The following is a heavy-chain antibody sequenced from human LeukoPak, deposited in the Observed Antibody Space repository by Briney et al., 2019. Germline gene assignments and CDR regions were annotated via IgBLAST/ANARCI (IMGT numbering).Heavy chain of an antibody. Sequence: PGGSLRLSCAASGFTFSNYYVHWVRQPPGKGLGWVSRINSDGRDTTYVDSVKGRFTISRDNSKNTLYLQMNGLRVEDTAVYYCAKIPQVATYTVPNFDFWGQGTLVTVSS. J-gene: IGHJ4*02. CDR2: INSDGRDT. D-gene: IGHD3-16*01. CDR1: GFTFSNYY. V-gene: IGHV3-74*03. CDR3: AKIPQVATYTVPNFDF.